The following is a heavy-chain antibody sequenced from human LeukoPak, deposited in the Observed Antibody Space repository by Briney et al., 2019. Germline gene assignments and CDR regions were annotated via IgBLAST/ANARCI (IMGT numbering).Heavy chain of an antibody. V-gene: IGHV1-2*02. Sequence: ASVKVSCKASGYTFTGYYIHWVRQAPGQGLEWVGLVNPNNGDTKYAQEFQGRVTMTRDTSVSTAYMELSRLTSDDTAVYYCAKYVWGSYPTFEDYWGQGTLVTVSS. CDR2: VNPNNGDT. J-gene: IGHJ4*02. CDR3: AKYVWGSYPTFEDY. D-gene: IGHD3-16*02. CDR1: GYTFTGYY.